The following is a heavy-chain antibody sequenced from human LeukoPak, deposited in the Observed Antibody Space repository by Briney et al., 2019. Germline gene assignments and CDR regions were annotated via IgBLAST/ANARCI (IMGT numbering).Heavy chain of an antibody. Sequence: GGSLRLSCAASGFTFSSYAMSWVRQAPGKGLEWVSAISGSGGSTYYAESVKGRFTISRDNSKNTLYLQMNSLRAEDTAVYYCAKDQTGELWPIFDYWGQGTLVTVSS. CDR1: GFTFSSYA. CDR2: ISGSGGST. D-gene: IGHD3-16*01. V-gene: IGHV3-23*01. J-gene: IGHJ4*02. CDR3: AKDQTGELWPIFDY.